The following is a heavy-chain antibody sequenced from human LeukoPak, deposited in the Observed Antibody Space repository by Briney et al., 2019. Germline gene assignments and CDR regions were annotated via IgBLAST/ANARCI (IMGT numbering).Heavy chain of an antibody. CDR3: ARGFRGEDGSSWSYYFDY. J-gene: IGHJ4*02. V-gene: IGHV1-8*01. Sequence: ASVKVSCKASGYTFTSYDINWVRQATGQGLEWMGWMNPNSGNTGYAQKFQGRVTMTRNTSISTAYMELSSLRSEDTAVYYCARGFRGEDGSSWSYYFDYWGQGTLVTVSS. CDR2: MNPNSGNT. CDR1: GYTFTSYD. D-gene: IGHD6-13*01.